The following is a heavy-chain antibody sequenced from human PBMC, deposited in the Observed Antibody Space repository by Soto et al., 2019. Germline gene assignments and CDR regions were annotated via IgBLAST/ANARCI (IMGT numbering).Heavy chain of an antibody. D-gene: IGHD2-2*01. Sequence: SETLSLTCAVYGGSLSGYYWTWIRQPPGKGLEWIGEINPGGITNYNPSVKSRLTISLDTSRNQFSLKLSSVTAADTAVYYCARDRCSSTSWEGCWFGPWGQGTLVAVSS. CDR2: INPGGIT. V-gene: IGHV4-34*01. CDR1: GGSLSGYY. CDR3: ARDRCSSTSWEGCWFGP. J-gene: IGHJ5*02.